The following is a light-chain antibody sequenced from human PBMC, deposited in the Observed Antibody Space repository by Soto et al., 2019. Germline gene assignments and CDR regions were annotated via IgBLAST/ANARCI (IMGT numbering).Light chain of an antibody. CDR3: QQYNDWPPIT. CDR1: ESVTRS. CDR2: HAS. J-gene: IGKJ5*01. Sequence: EVVLTQSPVILSVSPGESATLSCRASESVTRSLAWYQHIPGQAPRLLVFHASVRATGIPARFSGSGSGTEFSLTISNLQSEDFAVYFCQQYNDWPPITFGQGTRLEIK. V-gene: IGKV3-15*01.